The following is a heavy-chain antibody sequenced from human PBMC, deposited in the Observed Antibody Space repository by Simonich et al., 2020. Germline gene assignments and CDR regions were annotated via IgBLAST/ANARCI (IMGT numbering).Heavy chain of an antibody. Sequence: QVQLVQSGAEVKKPGASVKVSCNASGYTFTGYYIHWLRQAPGQGLEWMEGTNTNSGSTNYAQKFQGRVTMTRDTSISTASMELSRLRSDDTAVYYCAREEANGYSSSWNWFDPWGQGTLVTVSS. J-gene: IGHJ5*02. V-gene: IGHV1-2*02. D-gene: IGHD6-13*01. CDR3: AREEANGYSSSWNWFDP. CDR2: TNTNSGST. CDR1: GYTFTGYY.